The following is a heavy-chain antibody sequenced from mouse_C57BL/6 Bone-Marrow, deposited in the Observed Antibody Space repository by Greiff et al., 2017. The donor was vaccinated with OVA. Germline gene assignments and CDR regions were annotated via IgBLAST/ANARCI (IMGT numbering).Heavy chain of an antibody. J-gene: IGHJ2*01. CDR3: ARGYFDY. CDR1: GFTFSSYA. Sequence: EVHLVESGGGLVKPGGSLKLSCAASGFTFSSYAMSWVRQTPEKRLEWVATISDGGSYTYYPDNVKGRFTISRDNAKNNRYLQMSHLKSEDTAMYYCARGYFDYWGQGTTLTVSS. V-gene: IGHV5-4*01. CDR2: ISDGGSYT.